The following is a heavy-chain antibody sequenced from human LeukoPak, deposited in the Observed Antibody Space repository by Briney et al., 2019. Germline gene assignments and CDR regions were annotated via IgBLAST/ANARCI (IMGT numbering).Heavy chain of an antibody. CDR3: AKGGRTLLRFLEWLSTVYGMDV. CDR1: GFTFSSYA. V-gene: IGHV3-23*01. D-gene: IGHD3-3*01. J-gene: IGHJ6*02. Sequence: GGSLRLSWAASGFTFSSYAMSWVRQAPGKGLEWVSAISGSGGSTYYADSVKGRFTISRDNSKNTLYLQMNSLRAEDTAVYYCAKGGRTLLRFLEWLSTVYGMDVWGQGTTVTVSS. CDR2: ISGSGGST.